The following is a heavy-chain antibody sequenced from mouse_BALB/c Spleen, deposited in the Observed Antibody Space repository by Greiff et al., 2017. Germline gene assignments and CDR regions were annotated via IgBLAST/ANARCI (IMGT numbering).Heavy chain of an antibody. Sequence: EVQLQQSGAELVRPGSSVKISCKASGYAFSSYWMNWVKQRPEQGLEWIGWIDPENGDTEYAPKFQGKATMTADTSSNTAYLQLSSLTSEDTAVYYCNAFYGSSPYYAMDYWGQGTSVTVSS. CDR3: NAFYGSSPYYAMDY. D-gene: IGHD1-1*01. CDR2: IDPENGDT. V-gene: IGHV14-4*02. CDR1: GYAFSSYW. J-gene: IGHJ4*01.